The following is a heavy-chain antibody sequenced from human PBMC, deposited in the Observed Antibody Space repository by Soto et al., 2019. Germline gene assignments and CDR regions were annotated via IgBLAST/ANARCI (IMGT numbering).Heavy chain of an antibody. CDR3: ASWLQREHAYDI. D-gene: IGHD1-1*01. Sequence: GWSLRLSCADSVLTVNEGKYITWVRQAPGRGLEWVSALYSTYGTYYADFVRGRFTVSRDHFNNTVYLQMNDLRHDDTALYFCASWLQREHAYDIWGLGTMVTVS. CDR2: LYSTYGT. J-gene: IGHJ3*02. V-gene: IGHV3-53*01. CDR1: VLTVNEGKY.